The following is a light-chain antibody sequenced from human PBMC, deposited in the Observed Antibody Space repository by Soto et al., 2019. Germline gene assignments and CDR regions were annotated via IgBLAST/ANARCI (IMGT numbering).Light chain of an antibody. V-gene: IGKV3-20*01. CDR1: QSFSSSY. CDR2: GAS. CDR3: QQSGSSPKT. Sequence: EIMLTQAPGTLSLSPGERATLSCTASQSFSSSYLAWYQQKPGQPPRLLIYGASSRATGIPDRFSGSGSGTDFTLTISRLEPEDFALYYCQQSGSSPKTFGQGTRLAIK. J-gene: IGKJ5*01.